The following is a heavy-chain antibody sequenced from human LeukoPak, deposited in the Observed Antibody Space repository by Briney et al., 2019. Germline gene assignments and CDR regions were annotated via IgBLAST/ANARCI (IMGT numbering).Heavy chain of an antibody. CDR3: AKGTGATVTHYGMDV. D-gene: IGHD4-17*01. V-gene: IGHV3-48*03. CDR1: GFTFRNYE. J-gene: IGHJ6*02. Sequence: GGSLRLSCAAPGFTFRNYEMNWVRQAPGKGLEWVSFISISATTIYYADSVRGRFTISRDNAKSSLYLQMNSLRAEDTAVYYCAKGTGATVTHYGMDVWGQGTTVTVSS. CDR2: ISISATTI.